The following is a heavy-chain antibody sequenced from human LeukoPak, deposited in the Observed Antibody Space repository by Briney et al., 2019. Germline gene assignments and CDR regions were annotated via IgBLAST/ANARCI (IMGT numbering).Heavy chain of an antibody. CDR2: ISAYSGTT. Sequence: ASVTVSFTASGYTFISYGISWVRQAPGQGHERMGWISAYSGTTNYAQKLQGRVSMTTDTSTSTAYMELRSLRSDDTAVYYCARESAWRSGGSTNGGCFDPWGQGTLVTVSS. D-gene: IGHD2-15*01. CDR3: ARESAWRSGGSTNGGCFDP. J-gene: IGHJ5*02. CDR1: GYTFISYG. V-gene: IGHV1-18*01.